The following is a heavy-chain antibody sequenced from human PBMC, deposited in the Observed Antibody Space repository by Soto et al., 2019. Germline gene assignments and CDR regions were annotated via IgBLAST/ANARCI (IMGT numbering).Heavy chain of an antibody. CDR1: GFTLRSFP. D-gene: IGHD6-25*01. Sequence: XGSLRVSGSASGFTLRSFPMNWVRQAPGKGLEWVSTISSNSAYIYYTDALRGRFTISRDNAKNSLHLQMNSLRAEDTAVYYCTRDASRESSARGWFDSWGPGTLVTVSS. V-gene: IGHV3-21*01. CDR2: ISSNSAYI. CDR3: TRDASRESSARGWFDS. J-gene: IGHJ5*01.